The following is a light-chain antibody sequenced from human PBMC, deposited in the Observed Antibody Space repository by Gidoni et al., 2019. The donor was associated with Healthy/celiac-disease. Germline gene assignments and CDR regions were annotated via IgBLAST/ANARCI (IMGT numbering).Light chain of an antibody. CDR2: AAS. Sequence: VIWMTQSPSLLSASTVDRVTISCRMSQGIRSYLAWYQQKPGKAPELLIYAASTLQSGVPSRFSGSVSGTEFTLTICFLQSEEFATYYCQQYYSFPLTFGGXTKVEIK. CDR3: QQYYSFPLT. V-gene: IGKV1D-8*03. CDR1: QGIRSY. J-gene: IGKJ4*01.